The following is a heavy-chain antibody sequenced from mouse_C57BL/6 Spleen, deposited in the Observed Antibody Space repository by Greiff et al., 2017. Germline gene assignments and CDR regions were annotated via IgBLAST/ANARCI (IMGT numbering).Heavy chain of an antibody. CDR3: TRTKSWVDY. D-gene: IGHD4-1*01. V-gene: IGHV1-82*01. J-gene: IGHJ2*01. CDR1: GYAFSSSW. Sequence: QVQLQQPGPELVKPGASVKISCKASGYAFSSSWLNWVKQRPGQGLEWIGRIYPGDGDTNYNGKFKGKATLTADKSSSTAYMQLSSLTSEDSAVYFGTRTKSWVDYWGQGTTLTVSA. CDR2: IYPGDGDT.